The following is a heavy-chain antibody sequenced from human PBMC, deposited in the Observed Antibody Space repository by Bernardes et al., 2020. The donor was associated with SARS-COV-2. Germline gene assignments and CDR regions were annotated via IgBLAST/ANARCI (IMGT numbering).Heavy chain of an antibody. V-gene: IGHV3-33*01. CDR3: ARDLAGVTMVRGHESVSGMDV. D-gene: IGHD3-10*01. J-gene: IGHJ6*02. Sequence: GGSLRLSCAASGFTFSSYGMHWVRQAPGKGLEWVAVIWYDGSNKYYADSVKGRFTISRDNSKNTLYLQMNSLRAEDTAVYYCARDLAGVTMVRGHESVSGMDVWGQGTTVTVSS. CDR2: IWYDGSNK. CDR1: GFTFSSYG.